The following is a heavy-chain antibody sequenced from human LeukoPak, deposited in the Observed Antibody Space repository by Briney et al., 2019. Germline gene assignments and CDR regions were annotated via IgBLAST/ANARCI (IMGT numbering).Heavy chain of an antibody. CDR1: GYAFTSYD. Sequence: WASVKVSCKASGYAFTSYDINWVRQATGQGLEWMGWMNPNSGNTGYAQKFQGRVTMTRNTSISTAYMELSSLRSEDTAVYYCASKSGSYYTLYYWGQGTLVTVSS. CDR2: MNPNSGNT. V-gene: IGHV1-8*01. CDR3: ASKSGSYYTLYY. J-gene: IGHJ4*02. D-gene: IGHD3-10*01.